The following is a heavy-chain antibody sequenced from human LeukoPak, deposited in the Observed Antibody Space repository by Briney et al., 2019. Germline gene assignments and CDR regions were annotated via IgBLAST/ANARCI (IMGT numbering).Heavy chain of an antibody. Sequence: GASVKVSCKASGYTFTGYYMHWVRQAPGQGLEWMGWINPNSGGTNYAQKFQGRVTMTRDTSISTAFMELSRLRSDDTAVYFCARDGSGDFWSGSINYYYYMDVWGTGTTVTVSS. CDR2: INPNSGGT. V-gene: IGHV1-2*02. CDR3: ARDGSGDFWSGSINYYYYMDV. J-gene: IGHJ6*03. D-gene: IGHD3-3*01. CDR1: GYTFTGYY.